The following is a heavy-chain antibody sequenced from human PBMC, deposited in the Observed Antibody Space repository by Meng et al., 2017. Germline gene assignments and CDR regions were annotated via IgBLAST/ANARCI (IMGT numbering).Heavy chain of an antibody. V-gene: IGHV1-69*06. Sequence: SVKVSCKASGGTFSSYAISWVRQAPGQGLEWMGGIIPIFGTANYAQKFQGRVTITADKSMSTAYMELSSLRSEDTAVYYCARFTTVNSFDYWGQRTLVTVSS. CDR3: ARFTTVNSFDY. J-gene: IGHJ4*02. CDR1: GGTFSSYA. D-gene: IGHD4-17*01. CDR2: IIPIFGTA.